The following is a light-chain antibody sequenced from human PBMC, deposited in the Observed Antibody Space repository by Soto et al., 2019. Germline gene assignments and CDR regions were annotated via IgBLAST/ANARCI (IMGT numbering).Light chain of an antibody. J-gene: IGKJ2*01. CDR2: GAS. V-gene: IGKV3-20*01. Sequence: EIVLTQSPGTLSLSPGERAALSCRASQSVSSSYLAWYQQKPGQAPRLLIYGASSRATGIPDRFSGSGSGTDFTLTISRLEPEDFAVYYCKQYGSSPGTFGHGTKLEIK. CDR3: KQYGSSPGT. CDR1: QSVSSSY.